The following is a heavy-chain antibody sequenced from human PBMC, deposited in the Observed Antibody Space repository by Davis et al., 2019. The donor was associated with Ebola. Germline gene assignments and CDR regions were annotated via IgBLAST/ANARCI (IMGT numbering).Heavy chain of an antibody. D-gene: IGHD3-3*01. Sequence: ASVKVSCKASGYTFTAYTGYYIHWVRQAPGQGLEWMGWISPNSCGTNFVQKFQGRVTMTKDTSISTAYMELSSLRSDDTAVYLCPRDNDFWSGYYTGYMDVWGQGTTVTVSS. CDR1: GYTFTAYTGYY. CDR3: PRDNDFWSGYYTGYMDV. J-gene: IGHJ6*03. V-gene: IGHV1-2*02. CDR2: ISPNSCGT.